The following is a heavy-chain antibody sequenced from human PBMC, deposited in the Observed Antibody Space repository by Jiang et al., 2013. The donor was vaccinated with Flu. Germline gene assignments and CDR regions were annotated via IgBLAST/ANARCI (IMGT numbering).Heavy chain of an antibody. CDR1: GGSITTYY. J-gene: IGHJ4*02. CDR2: IHHSGSA. Sequence: VQLVESGPGLVKPSETLSLTCTVSGGSITTYYWTWIRQPPGKGLEWIAYIHHSGSANYNPSLKSRVTVSVDTSKNQFSLRLSSVTASDTAVHYCARDLVGYCGADCSSYWGQGTLVTVSS. D-gene: IGHD2-21*02. V-gene: IGHV4-59*01. CDR3: ARDLVGYCGADCSSY.